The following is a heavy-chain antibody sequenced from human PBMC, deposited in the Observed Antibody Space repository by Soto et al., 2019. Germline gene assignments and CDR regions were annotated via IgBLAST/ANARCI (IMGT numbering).Heavy chain of an antibody. V-gene: IGHV4-34*01. CDR1: GGSFSGYY. Sequence: QVQLQQWGAGLLKPSETLSLTCAVYGGSFSGYYWSWIRQPPGKGLEWIGEINHSGSTNYNPSLKSRVTISVDTSKNQFSLKLSSVTAADTAVYYCAGVVVTAKITFDYWGQGTLVTVSS. CDR3: AGVVVTAKITFDY. D-gene: IGHD2-21*02. CDR2: INHSGST. J-gene: IGHJ4*02.